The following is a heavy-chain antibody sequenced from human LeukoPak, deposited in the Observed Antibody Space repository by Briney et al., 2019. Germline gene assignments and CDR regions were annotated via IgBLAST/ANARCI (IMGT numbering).Heavy chain of an antibody. CDR3: ASRTYTYDSSGYYRRNYYFDY. CDR2: IIPIFGTT. J-gene: IGHJ4*02. CDR1: GGTFSSYA. D-gene: IGHD3-22*01. Sequence: ASVKVSCKASGGTFSSYAISWVRQAPGQGLEWMGGIIPIFGTTNYAQKLQGRVTITADESTSTAYMELSSLRSEDTAVYYCASRTYTYDSSGYYRRNYYFDYWGQGTLVTVSS. V-gene: IGHV1-69*13.